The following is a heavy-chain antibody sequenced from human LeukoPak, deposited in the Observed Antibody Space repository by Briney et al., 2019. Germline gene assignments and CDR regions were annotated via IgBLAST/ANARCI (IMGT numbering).Heavy chain of an antibody. J-gene: IGHJ4*02. CDR2: ICGSDGSR. CDR3: AREVYSSSWSYYFDY. CDR1: GFTFSTYA. D-gene: IGHD6-13*01. Sequence: PGGSLRLSCAASGFTFSTYAMSWVRQAPGEGLEWVSAICGSDGSRYYADSVKGRFTISRDNSKNTLYLQMNSLRGEDTAVYYCAREVYSSSWSYYFDYWGQGTLVTVSS. V-gene: IGHV3-23*01.